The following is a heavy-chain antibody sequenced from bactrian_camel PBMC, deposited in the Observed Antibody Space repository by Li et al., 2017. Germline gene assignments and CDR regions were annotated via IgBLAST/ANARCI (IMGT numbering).Heavy chain of an antibody. D-gene: IGHD3*01. Sequence: LVESGGGSVQAGGSLRLSCAASGYTYGRDIIGWFRQAPGKEREGVAVFIGHGTTYYGDFVKGRFTISKDNAKSTLYLQMRSLKPEDTAMYYCAAFSCVYDSFPSLNERTYDYWGQGTQVTVS. J-gene: IGHJ4*01. V-gene: IGHV3S55*01. CDR3: AAFSCVYDSFPSLNERTYDY. CDR1: GYTYGRDI. CDR2: FIGHGTT.